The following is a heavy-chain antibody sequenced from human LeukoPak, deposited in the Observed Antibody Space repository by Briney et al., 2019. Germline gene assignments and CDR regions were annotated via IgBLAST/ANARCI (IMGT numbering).Heavy chain of an antibody. CDR3: ARPTGHCSSISCYPHY. Sequence: GASVKVSCKASGYTFTSYAMNWVRQAPGQGLEWMGWINTNTGNPTYAQGFTGRFVFSLDTSVSTAYLQINNLEAEDTAVYYCARPTGHCSSISCYPHYWGQGTLVTVSS. J-gene: IGHJ4*02. CDR2: INTNTGNP. CDR1: GYTFTSYA. V-gene: IGHV7-4-1*02. D-gene: IGHD2-2*01.